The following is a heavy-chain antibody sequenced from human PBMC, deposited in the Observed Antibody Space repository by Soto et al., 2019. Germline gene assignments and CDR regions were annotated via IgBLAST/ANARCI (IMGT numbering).Heavy chain of an antibody. Sequence: PSETLSLTCTVSGESIGSGNKCWSWIRQAPGKGLEWIGYIFSSGTTYYNPSLKSRLTMSLDTSQNQFSLKLNSVTAADTAVYFCARVPSPFDFYYAMDVWGQGTTVTVSS. CDR2: IFSSGTT. V-gene: IGHV4-30-4*02. J-gene: IGHJ6*02. CDR3: ARVPSPFDFYYAMDV. CDR1: GESIGSGNKC. D-gene: IGHD3-16*01.